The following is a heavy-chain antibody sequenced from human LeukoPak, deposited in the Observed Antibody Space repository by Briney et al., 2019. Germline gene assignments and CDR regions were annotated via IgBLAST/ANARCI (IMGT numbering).Heavy chain of an antibody. V-gene: IGHV1-69*05. CDR1: GGTFSSYA. D-gene: IGHD6-13*01. J-gene: IGHJ4*02. CDR3: ARVTAAAGTLDY. Sequence: ASGKVSCKASGGTFSSYAVSWVRQAPGQGLEWMGGIIPIFGTANYAQKFQGRVTITTDESTSTAYMELSSLRSEDTAVYYCARVTAAAGTLDYWGQGTLVTVSP. CDR2: IIPIFGTA.